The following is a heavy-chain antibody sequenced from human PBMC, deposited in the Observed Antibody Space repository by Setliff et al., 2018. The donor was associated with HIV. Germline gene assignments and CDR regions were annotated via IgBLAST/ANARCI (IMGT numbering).Heavy chain of an antibody. V-gene: IGHV4-61*09. J-gene: IGHJ4*02. CDR1: GGSINSGSYY. Sequence: PSETLSLTCTVSGGSINSGSYYWNWIRQPAGKGLEWIGHIHTSGSTKYNPSLKSRVTISADTSKNQFSLNLSSVTAAETAVYYCARVGYHGSGRYSFDYWGQGSLVTVSS. CDR3: ARVGYHGSGRYSFDY. D-gene: IGHD3-10*01. CDR2: IHTSGST.